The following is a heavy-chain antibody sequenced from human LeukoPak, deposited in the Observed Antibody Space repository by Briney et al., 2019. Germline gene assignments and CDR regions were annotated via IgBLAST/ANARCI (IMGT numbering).Heavy chain of an antibody. J-gene: IGHJ6*02. V-gene: IGHV4-59*01. Sequence: SETLSLTCAASGCSISSYSRSWIRQPPGKGLEWIGYIYYSGSTNYNPSPKRRVTISADTSKEQFSLKLTSVTAADTAVYYCARGSGALYYGMDVGGQGTTVTVPS. CDR3: ARGSGALYYGMDV. CDR1: GCSISSYS. D-gene: IGHD3-10*01. CDR2: IYYSGST.